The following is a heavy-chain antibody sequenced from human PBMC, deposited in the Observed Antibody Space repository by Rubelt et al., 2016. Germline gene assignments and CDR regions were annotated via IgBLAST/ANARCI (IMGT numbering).Heavy chain of an antibody. CDR3: ARYDYGGNSGAFDI. D-gene: IGHD4-23*01. CDR1: GGSLSPYY. Sequence: QVQLQQLGAVLLKPSETLSLTCVVNGGSLSPYYWSWIRQPPEKGLEWIGEINHSGATEYNASLKSRVTMSVDTSKNQCSLKLSSVTAADTAVYYCARYDYGGNSGAFDIWGQGTMVTVSS. V-gene: IGHV4-34*01. J-gene: IGHJ3*02. CDR2: INHSGAT.